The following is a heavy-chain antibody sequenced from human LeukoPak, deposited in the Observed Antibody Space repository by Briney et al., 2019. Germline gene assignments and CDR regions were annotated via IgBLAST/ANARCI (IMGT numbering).Heavy chain of an antibody. V-gene: IGHV1-58*02. Sequence: GTSVKVSCKASGFTFTSSAMQWVRQARGQRLEWIGWIVVGSGNTNYAQKLQERVTITRDMSTSTAYMELSSLRSEDTAVYYCAADPRWSGYYLDAFDIWGQGTMVTVSS. CDR2: IVVGSGNT. CDR1: GFTFTSSA. D-gene: IGHD3-3*01. J-gene: IGHJ3*02. CDR3: AADPRWSGYYLDAFDI.